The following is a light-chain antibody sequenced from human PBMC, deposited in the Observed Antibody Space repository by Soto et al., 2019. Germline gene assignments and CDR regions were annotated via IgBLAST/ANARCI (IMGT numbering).Light chain of an antibody. CDR2: GAS. CDR1: QSVRSH. V-gene: IGKV3-15*01. Sequence: TQSPSSVSASVGDRVTLSCRASQSVRSHLAWYQQKPGQPPRLLIYGASTRATGIPARFSGSGFGTEFTLTISSLQSEDFAVYYCQQYKNWPLFGQGTRLEIK. J-gene: IGKJ5*01. CDR3: QQYKNWPL.